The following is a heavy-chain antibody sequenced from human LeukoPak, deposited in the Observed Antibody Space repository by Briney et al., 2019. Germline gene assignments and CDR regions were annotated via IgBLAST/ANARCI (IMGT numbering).Heavy chain of an antibody. Sequence: LSCAAXGFPFNTYAMSWVRQAPGKGLEYVSVIRPTGTNTYYASSVKGRFTISRDDSRTTVYLQMSSLRAEDTAIYYCAKLAFYETSAPLRDISFWGQGTLVTVSS. CDR2: IRPTGTNT. J-gene: IGHJ4*02. CDR1: GFPFNTYA. CDR3: AKLAFYETSAPLRDISF. V-gene: IGHV3-23*01. D-gene: IGHD3-3*02.